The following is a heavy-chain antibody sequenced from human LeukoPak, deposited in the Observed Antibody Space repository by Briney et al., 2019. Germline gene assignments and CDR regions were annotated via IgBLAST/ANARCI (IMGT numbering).Heavy chain of an antibody. J-gene: IGHJ4*02. CDR2: IHYSGST. Sequence: SETLSLTCTVSGGSISSYYWSWIRQAPGKGLEWIRYIHYSGSTNCNPSLKSRVTISVDTSKNQFSLKLSSVTAADTAVYYCARYDGRGHYRYYFDYWGQGTLVTVSS. D-gene: IGHD3-22*01. V-gene: IGHV4-59*01. CDR3: ARYDGRGHYRYYFDY. CDR1: GGSISSYY.